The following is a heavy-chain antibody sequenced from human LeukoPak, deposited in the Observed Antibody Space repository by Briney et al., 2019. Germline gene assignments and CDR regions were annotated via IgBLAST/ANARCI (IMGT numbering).Heavy chain of an antibody. Sequence: GGSLRLSCATSGSTFDDYAMHWVRQAPGKGLEWVSGISWHSGRIGYADSVKGRFTISRDKAKNSLYLQMNSLRVEDTALYYCAKDGDYYFDYWGQGTLVTVSS. V-gene: IGHV3-9*01. CDR3: AKDGDYYFDY. CDR1: GSTFDDYA. CDR2: ISWHSGRI. J-gene: IGHJ4*02.